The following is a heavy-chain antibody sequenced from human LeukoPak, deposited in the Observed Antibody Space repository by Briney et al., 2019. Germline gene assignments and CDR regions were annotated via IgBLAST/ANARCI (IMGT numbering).Heavy chain of an antibody. CDR1: GGSISSYY. CDR2: IYTSGST. CDR3: AREHDYYDSSGYYYG. J-gene: IGHJ4*02. V-gene: IGHV4-4*07. Sequence: PSETLSLTCTVSGGSISSYYWSWIRQPAGKGLEWIGRIYTSGSTNYNPSLKSRVTISVDTSKDQFSLKLSSVTAADTAVYYCAREHDYYDSSGYYYGWGQGTLVTVSS. D-gene: IGHD3-22*01.